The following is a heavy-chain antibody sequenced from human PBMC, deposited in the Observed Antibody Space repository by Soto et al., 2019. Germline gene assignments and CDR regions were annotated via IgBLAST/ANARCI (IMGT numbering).Heavy chain of an antibody. V-gene: IGHV1-69*01. CDR2: IIPIFGTA. J-gene: IGHJ4*02. CDR3: ARDGGMHSGGIDY. Sequence: QGQLVQSGAEVKTPGSSVKVSCKASGGTFSSYSINWVRQAPGQGLEWMGEIIPIFGTANYAQKFQGRVTITADESTSTAYMELSSLRSEDTAVYYCARDGGMHSGGIDYWGQGTLVTVSS. CDR1: GGTFSSYS. D-gene: IGHD1-26*01.